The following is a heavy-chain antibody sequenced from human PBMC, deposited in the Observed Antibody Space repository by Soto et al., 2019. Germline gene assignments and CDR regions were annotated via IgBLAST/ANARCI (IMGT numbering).Heavy chain of an antibody. V-gene: IGHV3-53*02. CDR3: AKKPPSTIQGWAFGMDV. CDR2: TFSGGST. J-gene: IGHJ6*02. Sequence: EVQLLETGGGLIQPGGSLRLSCLASGFTVTSNYMIWVRQPPGKGLEWVSTTFSGGSTNYADSVKGRFTISRDNSKHTVYLQMNNLRVEDTAVYYCAKKPPSTIQGWAFGMDVWGQGTTVSVSS. CDR1: GFTVTSNY. D-gene: IGHD2-8*01.